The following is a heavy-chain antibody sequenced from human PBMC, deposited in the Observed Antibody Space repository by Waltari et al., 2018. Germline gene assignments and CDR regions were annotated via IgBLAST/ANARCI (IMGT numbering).Heavy chain of an antibody. CDR1: GGSISSSSYY. Sequence: QLQLQESGPGLVKPSETLSLTCTVSGGSISSSSYYWGWIRQPPGKGLEWIGSIYYSGSTYYNPSLKSRVTISVDKSISTAYLQWSSLKASDTAMYYCARAGSTSLIGYYYYYMDVWGKGTTVTVSS. D-gene: IGHD2-2*01. CDR3: ARAGSTSLIGYYYYYMDV. CDR2: IYYSGST. J-gene: IGHJ6*03. V-gene: IGHV4-39*07.